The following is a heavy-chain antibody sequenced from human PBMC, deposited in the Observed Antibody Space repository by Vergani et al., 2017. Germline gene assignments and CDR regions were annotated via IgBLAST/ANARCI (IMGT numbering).Heavy chain of an antibody. CDR2: INPNSGGT. D-gene: IGHD3-22*01. CDR1: GYTFTGYY. V-gene: IGHV1-2*06. CDR3: ARIGKANDSSGYYLDY. Sequence: QVQLVQSGAEVKKPGASVKVSCKASGYTFTGYYMHWVRQAPGQGLEWMGRINPNSGGTNYAQKFQGRVTMTRDTSISTAYMELSRLRSDDTAVYYCARIGKANDSSGYYLDYWGQGTLVTVSS. J-gene: IGHJ4*02.